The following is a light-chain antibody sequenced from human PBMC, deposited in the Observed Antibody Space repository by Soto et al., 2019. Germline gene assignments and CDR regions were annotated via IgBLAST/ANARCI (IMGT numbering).Light chain of an antibody. CDR3: GSWDSSLSAYV. Sequence: QAVVTQPPSASGTPGQKVFISCSGSSSNIGGNSVSWYQQLPGTAPKLLIYDDNKRPSGIPDRFSGSKSGTSATLGITGFQTGDEADYYCGSWDSSLSAYVFGTGTKLTVL. CDR2: DDN. J-gene: IGLJ1*01. V-gene: IGLV1-51*01. CDR1: SSNIGGNS.